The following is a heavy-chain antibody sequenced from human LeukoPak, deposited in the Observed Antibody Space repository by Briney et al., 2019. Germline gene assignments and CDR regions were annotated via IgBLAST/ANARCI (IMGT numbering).Heavy chain of an antibody. V-gene: IGHV5-51*01. CDR2: IYPGDSDT. Sequence: PGESLKISCKGSGYSFTSYWIGWVRQMPGKGLEWMGIIYPGDSDTRYSPSFQGQVTISADKSISTAYLQWSSLKASDTAMYYCARLAESGVVVPAATQYFQHWGQGTLVTVSS. J-gene: IGHJ1*01. CDR1: GYSFTSYW. D-gene: IGHD2-2*01. CDR3: ARLAESGVVVPAATQYFQH.